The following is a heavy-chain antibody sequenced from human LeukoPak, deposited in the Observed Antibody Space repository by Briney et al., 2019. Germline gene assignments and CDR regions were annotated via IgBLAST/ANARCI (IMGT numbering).Heavy chain of an antibody. Sequence: PSETLSLTCTVSGGSISSSSNYWGWIRQPPGKGLEWIGTIYSTGNTYYNPSLKSRLTISVDTSKQQFSLKLSSVTAAHTAVYYCARGGESGYDTWGQGSLVTVSS. D-gene: IGHD5-12*01. J-gene: IGHJ5*02. V-gene: IGHV4-39*01. CDR2: IYSTGNT. CDR1: GGSISSSSNY. CDR3: ARGGESGYDT.